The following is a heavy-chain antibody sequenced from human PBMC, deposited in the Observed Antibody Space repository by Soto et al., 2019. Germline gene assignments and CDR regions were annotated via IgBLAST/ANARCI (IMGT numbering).Heavy chain of an antibody. Sequence: PGGSLRLSCAASGFTFSSYGMHWVRQAPGKELEWVAVISYDGSNKYYADSVKGRFTISRDNSKNTLYLQMNSLRAEDTAVYYCATTQSSRDGYNSRWYFDLWGRGTLVTVSS. CDR1: GFTFSSYG. CDR2: ISYDGSNK. D-gene: IGHD5-12*01. V-gene: IGHV3-30*03. CDR3: ATTQSSRDGYNSRWYFDL. J-gene: IGHJ2*01.